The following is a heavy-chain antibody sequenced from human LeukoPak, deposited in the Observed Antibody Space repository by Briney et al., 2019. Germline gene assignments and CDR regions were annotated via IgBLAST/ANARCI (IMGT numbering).Heavy chain of an antibody. Sequence: GGSLRLSCAASGFTFSSYAMSWVRQAPGKGLEWVSAISGSGGSTYYADSVKGRFTISRDNSKNTLYLQMNSLRAEDTAVYYCANNLPSLYNYGPPGAYWGQGTLVTVSS. CDR3: ANNLPSLYNYGPPGAY. D-gene: IGHD5-18*01. V-gene: IGHV3-23*01. J-gene: IGHJ4*02. CDR1: GFTFSSYA. CDR2: ISGSGGST.